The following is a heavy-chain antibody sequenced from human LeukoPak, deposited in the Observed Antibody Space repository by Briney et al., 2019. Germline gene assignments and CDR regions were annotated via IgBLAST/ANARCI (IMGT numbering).Heavy chain of an antibody. CDR2: IYYSGST. CDR3: ARHAQTYYYGMDV. Sequence: PSETLSLTCTVSGGSISSHYWSWIRQPPGMGLEWIGYIYYSGSTNYNPSLKSRVTISVDTSKNQFSLKLSSVTAADTAVYYCARHAQTYYYGMDVWGQGTTVTVSS. J-gene: IGHJ6*02. CDR1: GGSISSHY. D-gene: IGHD2-2*01. V-gene: IGHV4-59*11.